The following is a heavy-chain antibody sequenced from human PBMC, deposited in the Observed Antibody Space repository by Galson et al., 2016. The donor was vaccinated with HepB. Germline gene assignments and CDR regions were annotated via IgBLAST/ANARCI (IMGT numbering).Heavy chain of an antibody. CDR2: IKSNTDGGTT. V-gene: IGHV3-15*07. CDR1: GFTFNSAW. D-gene: IGHD3-16*01. Sequence: SLRLSCAASGFTFNSAWMNWVRQAPGKGLEWIALIKSNTDGGTTHYAAPVTGRFSISRDDSKRTLYLQMNSLKTEDTAVYYCTTENWGSAEWGRGTLVIVSS. J-gene: IGHJ4*02. CDR3: TTENWGSAE.